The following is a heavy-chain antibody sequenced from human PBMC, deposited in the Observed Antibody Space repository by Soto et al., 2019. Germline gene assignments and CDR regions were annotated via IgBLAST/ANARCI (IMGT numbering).Heavy chain of an antibody. CDR1: GFTFSSYW. V-gene: IGHV3-7*01. CDR3: ARFRSWEPGDMDV. J-gene: IGHJ6*02. D-gene: IGHD1-26*01. Sequence: GGSLRLSCSASGFTFSSYWMSWVRQAPGKGLEWVANIKQDGSEKYYVDSVKGRFTISRDNAKNSLYLQMNSLRAEDTAVYYCARFRSWEPGDMDVWGQGTTVTVSS. CDR2: IKQDGSEK.